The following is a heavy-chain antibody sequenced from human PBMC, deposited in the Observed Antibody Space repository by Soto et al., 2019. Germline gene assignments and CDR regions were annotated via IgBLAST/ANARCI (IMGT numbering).Heavy chain of an antibody. V-gene: IGHV3-15*07. CDR1: GFTFSNAW. J-gene: IGHJ6*02. CDR2: IKMKSEGATR. Sequence: EVKLVESGGGLVTPGGSLRLSCAASGFTFSNAWMNWVRQAPGKGLEWVGLIKMKSEGATRHYAAPVNGRFTISRDDSMSTLYLQMSSLKTEDTAVYYCTTLGSHYYYHNFDVWGQGTTVTVSS. CDR3: TTLGSHYYYHNFDV.